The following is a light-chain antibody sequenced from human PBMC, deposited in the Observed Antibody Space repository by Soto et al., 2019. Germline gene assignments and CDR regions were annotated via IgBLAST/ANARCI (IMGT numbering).Light chain of an antibody. CDR2: WAS. Sequence: DIVMTQSPDSLAVSLGERATINCKSSQSVLYSSNNKNYLAWYQQKPGQPPKLLIYWASTRESGVPDRFSGSGSGTDFPLPISSLQAEDVAVYYCQQYYSTPLTFGGGTKVEI. J-gene: IGKJ4*01. CDR1: QSVLYSSNNKNY. V-gene: IGKV4-1*01. CDR3: QQYYSTPLT.